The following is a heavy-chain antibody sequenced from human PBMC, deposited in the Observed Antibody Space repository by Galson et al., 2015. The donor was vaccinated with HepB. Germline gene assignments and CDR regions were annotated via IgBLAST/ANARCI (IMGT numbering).Heavy chain of an antibody. CDR1: GGSFSGYY. CDR3: ASEVTGTGLDY. Sequence: ETLSLTCAVYGGSFSGYYWSWIRQPPGKGLEWIGEINHSGSTNYNPSLKSRVTISVDTSKNQFSLKLSSVTAADTAVYYCASEVTGTGLDYWGQGTLVTVSS. V-gene: IGHV4-34*01. CDR2: INHSGST. J-gene: IGHJ4*02. D-gene: IGHD1-14*01.